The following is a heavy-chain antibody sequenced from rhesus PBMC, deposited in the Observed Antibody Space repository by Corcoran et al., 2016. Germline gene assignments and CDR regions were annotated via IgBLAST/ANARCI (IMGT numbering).Heavy chain of an antibody. J-gene: IGHJ4*01. CDR3: AREDSYSYFDY. V-gene: IGHV3-37*01. D-gene: IGHD5-36*02. CDR2: ISGSSSST. Sequence: EVQLVESGGGLVQPGGSLRLSCAASGFTFSDHYMDWVRQVPGKGLEWVSSISGSSSSTYYPDSVKGRFTISRDNAKNTLYLQMNSPRAEDTAVYYCAREDSYSYFDYWGQGVLVTVSS. CDR1: GFTFSDHY.